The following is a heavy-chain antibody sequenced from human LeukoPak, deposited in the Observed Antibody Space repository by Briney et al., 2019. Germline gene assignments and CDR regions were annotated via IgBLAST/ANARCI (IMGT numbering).Heavy chain of an antibody. CDR1: GFTFSSYG. D-gene: IGHD6-6*01. V-gene: IGHV3-30*02. Sequence: GSLRLSCAASGFTFSSYGMHWVRQAPGKGLEWVAFIRYDGSNKYYADSVKGRFTNSRDNSKNTLYLQMNSLRAEDTAVYYCAKDPARGQLGIFDYWGQGTLVTVSS. CDR3: AKDPARGQLGIFDY. CDR2: IRYDGSNK. J-gene: IGHJ4*02.